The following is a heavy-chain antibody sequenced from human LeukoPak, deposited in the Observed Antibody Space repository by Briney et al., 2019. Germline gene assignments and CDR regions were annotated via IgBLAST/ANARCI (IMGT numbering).Heavy chain of an antibody. Sequence: ASVKVSCKAPGGTFSSYAISWVRQAPGQGLEWMGRIIPILGIANYAQKFQGRVTITADKSTSTAYMELSSLRSEDTAVYYCARSSYCGGDCYTPYYFDYWGQGTLVTVSS. CDR3: ARSSYCGGDCYTPYYFDY. CDR1: GGTFSSYA. J-gene: IGHJ4*02. CDR2: IIPILGIA. V-gene: IGHV1-69*04. D-gene: IGHD2-21*02.